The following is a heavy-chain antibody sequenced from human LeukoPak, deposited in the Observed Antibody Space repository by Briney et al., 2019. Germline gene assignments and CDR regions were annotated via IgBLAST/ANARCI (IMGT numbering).Heavy chain of an antibody. D-gene: IGHD3-10*01. J-gene: IGHJ4*02. V-gene: IGHV5-51*01. Sequence: GESLKISCKGSGYSFTSYWIGWVREMPGKGLEWMGIIYPGDSDTRYSPSFQGQVTISADKSISTAYLQWSSLKASDTAMYYCARCNYGSGSYYNGGREFDYWGQATLVTVSS. CDR2: IYPGDSDT. CDR3: ARCNYGSGSYYNGGREFDY. CDR1: GYSFTSYW.